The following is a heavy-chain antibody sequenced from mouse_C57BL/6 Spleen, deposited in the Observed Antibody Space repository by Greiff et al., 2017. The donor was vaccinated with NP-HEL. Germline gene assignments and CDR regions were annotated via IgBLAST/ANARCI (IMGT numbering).Heavy chain of an antibody. CDR2: IRNKANGYTT. V-gene: IGHV7-3*01. CDR1: GFTFTDYY. Sequence: EVQGVESGGGLVQPGGSLSLSCAASGFTFTDYYMSWVRQPPGKALEWLGFIRNKANGYTTEYSASVKGRFTISRDNSQIILYLQMNALRAEDSATYYCASYYDGYPLAWFAYWGQGTLVTVSA. J-gene: IGHJ3*01. D-gene: IGHD2-3*01. CDR3: ASYYDGYPLAWFAY.